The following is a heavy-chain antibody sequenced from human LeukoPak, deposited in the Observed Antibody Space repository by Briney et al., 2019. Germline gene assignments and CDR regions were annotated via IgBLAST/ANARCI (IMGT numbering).Heavy chain of an antibody. D-gene: IGHD5-12*01. CDR3: AKDLANYYYYGMDV. J-gene: IGHJ6*02. CDR2: ISYDGSNK. CDR1: GFTFSSYG. Sequence: GGSLRLSCAASGFTFSSYGMNWVRQAPGKGMEWVGVISYDGSNKYYADSVKGRFNISRDNSKNTLYLQMNSLRAEDTAVYYCAKDLANYYYYGMDVWGQGTTVTVSS. V-gene: IGHV3-30*18.